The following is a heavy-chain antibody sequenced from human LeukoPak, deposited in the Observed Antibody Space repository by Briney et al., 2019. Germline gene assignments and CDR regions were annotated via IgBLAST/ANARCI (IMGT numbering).Heavy chain of an antibody. D-gene: IGHD3-9*01. J-gene: IGHJ5*02. V-gene: IGHV1-2*02. CDR1: GGTFSSYA. Sequence: GASVKVSCKASGGTFSSYAISWVRQAPGQGLEWMAWINPNSGDTNYAQKFQGRVTVTRDTSISTVYMELSRLRYDDTAIYYCARAREVTGLTPWGQGTLVTVSS. CDR2: INPNSGDT. CDR3: ARAREVTGLTP.